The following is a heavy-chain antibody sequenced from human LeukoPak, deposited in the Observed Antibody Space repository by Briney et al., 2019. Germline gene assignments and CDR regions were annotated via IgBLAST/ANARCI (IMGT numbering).Heavy chain of an antibody. Sequence: GGSLRLSCVASGFSFNTYWMTWVRQAPGKGLEWVASIKADGSEKKYVDSVKGRFTLSRDNAKNSVYLQMNSLRVEDTAVYYCATSVPGFGESLNYWGQGTLVTVSS. D-gene: IGHD3-10*01. J-gene: IGHJ4*02. V-gene: IGHV3-7*01. CDR1: GFSFNTYW. CDR3: ATSVPGFGESLNY. CDR2: IKADGSEK.